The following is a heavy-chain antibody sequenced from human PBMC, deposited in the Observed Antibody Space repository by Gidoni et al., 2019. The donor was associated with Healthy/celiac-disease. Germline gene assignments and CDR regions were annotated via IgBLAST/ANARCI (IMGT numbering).Heavy chain of an antibody. CDR3: ARAGCSSTSCPDAFDI. D-gene: IGHD2-2*01. V-gene: IGHV3-21*01. J-gene: IGHJ3*02. CDR1: GFPFSRYS. Sequence: EVQLVESGGGLVKPGGSLRLSCAASGFPFSRYSMNWVRQAPGKGLEWVSSISSSSSYIYYADSVKGRFTISRDNAKNSLYLQMNSLRAEDTAVYYCARAGCSSTSCPDAFDIWGQGTMVTVSS. CDR2: ISSSSSYI.